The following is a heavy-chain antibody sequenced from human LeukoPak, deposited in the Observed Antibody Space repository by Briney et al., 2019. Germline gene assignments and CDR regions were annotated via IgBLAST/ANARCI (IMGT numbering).Heavy chain of an antibody. CDR2: VYYSGST. V-gene: IGHV4-59*01. Sequence: SETLSLICTVSGGSISTYYWSWIRQPPGKGLEWIGYVYYSGSTNYNPSLESRVTISVDTSKNQFSLMLSSVTAADTAVYYCARGGTIKNGMDVWGQGTTVTVSS. D-gene: IGHD1-14*01. CDR3: ARGGTIKNGMDV. CDR1: GGSISTYY. J-gene: IGHJ6*02.